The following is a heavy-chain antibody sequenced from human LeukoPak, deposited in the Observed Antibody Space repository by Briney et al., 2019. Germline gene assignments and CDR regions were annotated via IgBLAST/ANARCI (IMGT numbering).Heavy chain of an antibody. Sequence: SETLSLTCTVSGGSISSGADYWSWIRQHPGKGLEWIGYIYTSGSTNYNPSLKSRVTISVDTSKNQFSLKLSSVTAADTAVYYCARHYCTSTSCFYFVYWGQGTLVTVSS. V-gene: IGHV4-61*08. D-gene: IGHD2-2*01. CDR1: GGSISSGADY. CDR3: ARHYCTSTSCFYFVY. J-gene: IGHJ4*02. CDR2: IYTSGST.